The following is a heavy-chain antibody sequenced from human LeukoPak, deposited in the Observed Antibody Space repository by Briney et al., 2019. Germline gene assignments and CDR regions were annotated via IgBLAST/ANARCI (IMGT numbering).Heavy chain of an antibody. J-gene: IGHJ4*02. CDR3: ARDVAIYCSSTSCSYYFDY. D-gene: IGHD2-2*01. CDR2: IYTSGST. V-gene: IGHV4-4*07. Sequence: SETLSLTCTVSGGSISSYYWSWIRQPAGKGLEWIGRIYTSGSTNYNPSLKGRVTMSVDTSKNQFSLKLSSVTAADTAVYYCARDVAIYCSSTSCSYYFDYWGRGTLVTVSS. CDR1: GGSISSYY.